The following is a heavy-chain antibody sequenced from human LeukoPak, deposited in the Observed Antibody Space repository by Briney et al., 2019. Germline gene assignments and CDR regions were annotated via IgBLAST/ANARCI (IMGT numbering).Heavy chain of an antibody. CDR3: ASHIVTTTAVDY. CDR2: INHSGST. J-gene: IGHJ4*02. Sequence: SETLSLTCAVYGGSFSGYYWSWIRQPPGKGLEWIGEINHSGSTNYNPSLKSRVTMSLDTSKNQFSLNLSSVTAADTAVYYCASHIVTTTAVDYWGQGTLVTVSS. V-gene: IGHV4-34*01. CDR1: GGSFSGYY. D-gene: IGHD5-12*01.